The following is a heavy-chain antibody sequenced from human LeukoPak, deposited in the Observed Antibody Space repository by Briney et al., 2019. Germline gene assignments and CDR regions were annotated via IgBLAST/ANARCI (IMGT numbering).Heavy chain of an antibody. CDR2: ISGSGGST. D-gene: IGHD6-25*01. V-gene: IGHV3-23*01. CDR3: AKRGSRYWYFDL. J-gene: IGHJ2*01. Sequence: GGSLRLSCAASGFTFSSYAMSWVRQAPGKGMEWVSAISGSGGSTYYADSVKGRFTISRDNSKNTLYLQMNSLRAEDTAVYYCAKRGSRYWYFDLWGRGTLVTVSS. CDR1: GFTFSSYA.